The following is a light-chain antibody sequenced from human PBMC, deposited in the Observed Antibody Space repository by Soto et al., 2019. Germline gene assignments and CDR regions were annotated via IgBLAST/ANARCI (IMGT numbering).Light chain of an antibody. CDR1: NIGSKS. CDR3: QVWDSSSDRVV. Sequence: YELTQPPSVSVAPGKTARITCGGNNIGSKSVHWYQQKPGQAPVLVIYYDSDRPSGIPERFSGSSSGNTATLTISSVEAGDEADYYCQVWDSSSDRVVFGGGTQLTVL. V-gene: IGLV3-21*04. J-gene: IGLJ2*01. CDR2: YDS.